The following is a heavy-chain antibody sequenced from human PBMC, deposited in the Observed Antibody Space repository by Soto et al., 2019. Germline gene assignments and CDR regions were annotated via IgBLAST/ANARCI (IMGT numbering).Heavy chain of an antibody. J-gene: IGHJ4*02. D-gene: IGHD3-10*01. CDR3: ARGRYYYGSGSYYQDY. Sequence: ASVKVSCKASGYTFTSYDINWVRQATGQGLEWMGRMNPNSGNTGYAQKFQGRVTMTRNTSISTAYMELSSLRSEDTAVYYCARGRYYYGSGSYYQDYWGQGTLVTVSS. V-gene: IGHV1-8*01. CDR1: GYTFTSYD. CDR2: MNPNSGNT.